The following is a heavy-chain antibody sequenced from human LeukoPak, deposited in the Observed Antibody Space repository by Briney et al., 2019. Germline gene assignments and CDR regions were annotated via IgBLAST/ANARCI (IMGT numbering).Heavy chain of an antibody. CDR2: IYYSGST. J-gene: IGHJ4*02. CDR3: SRCLTGYSSSWQY. V-gene: IGHV4-39*01. CDR1: GGSISSGTYY. Sequence: SETLSLICTVSGGSISSGTYYWAWIRQPPGKGLEWIGSIYYSGSTHYNPSLKSRVTISVDTSKNQFSLKLSSVTAADTAVYYCSRCLTGYSSSWQYWGQGTLVTVSS. D-gene: IGHD6-13*01.